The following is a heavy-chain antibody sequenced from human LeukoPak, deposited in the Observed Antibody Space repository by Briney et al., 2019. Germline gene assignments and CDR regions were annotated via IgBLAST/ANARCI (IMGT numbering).Heavy chain of an antibody. Sequence: ASVKVSCKASGYTFTGYYMHWVRQAPGQGLEWMGWINPNSGGTNYAQRFQGRVTMTRDTSISTAYMELSRLRSDDTAVYYCARDLRDGYNPTDYWGQGTLVTVSS. CDR2: INPNSGGT. J-gene: IGHJ4*02. CDR1: GYTFTGYY. CDR3: ARDLRDGYNPTDY. D-gene: IGHD5-24*01. V-gene: IGHV1-2*02.